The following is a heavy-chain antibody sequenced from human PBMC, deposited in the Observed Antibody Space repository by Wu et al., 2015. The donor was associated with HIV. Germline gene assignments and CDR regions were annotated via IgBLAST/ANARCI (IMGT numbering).Heavy chain of an antibody. J-gene: IGHJ4*02. CDR3: ASSFFXYEGSSNYYFDY. V-gene: IGHV1-2*02. Sequence: QVQLVQSGAEVKKPGASVKVSCKTSGYTFTGYYMHWVRQAPGQGLEWMGWINPNSGGTNYAQKFHGRVTMTRDTSISTAYMELSRLRSDDTAVYYCASSFFXYEGSSNYYFDYVGQGTLGHRSP. CDR2: INPNSGGT. D-gene: IGHD2-2*01. CDR1: GYTFTGYY.